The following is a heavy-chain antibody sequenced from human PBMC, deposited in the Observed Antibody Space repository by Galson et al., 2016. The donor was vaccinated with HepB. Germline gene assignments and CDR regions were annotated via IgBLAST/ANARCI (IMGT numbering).Heavy chain of an antibody. V-gene: IGHV3-23*01. CDR1: GFAFRNYA. Sequence: SLRLSCAASGFAFRNYAMSWVRQAPGKGLEWVSSLSGSSRTYYADSVKGRFSISRDNFKDTVYLQMNNLRFQDTAMYYCAKDQIDSLFGVDPRAFDSWGQGTLAAVSS. J-gene: IGHJ4*02. CDR3: AKDQIDSLFGVDPRAFDS. CDR2: LSGSSRT. D-gene: IGHD3-3*01.